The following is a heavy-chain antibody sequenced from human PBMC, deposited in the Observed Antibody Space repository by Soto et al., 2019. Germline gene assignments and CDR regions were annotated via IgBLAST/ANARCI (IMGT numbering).Heavy chain of an antibody. J-gene: IGHJ4*02. Sequence: GSVKVCFKTYGYTFTGYYMHLVRQAPGQGLEWMGWMNPNSGGTNYSQKFQGRVTMTRDTSISTAYMELSRLRSDDTAVYYCARAQVDYVWGSYRHKDYYFDYWGQGTMVTVSS. CDR2: MNPNSGGT. CDR3: ARAQVDYVWGSYRHKDYYFDY. D-gene: IGHD3-16*02. V-gene: IGHV1-2*02. CDR1: GYTFTGYY.